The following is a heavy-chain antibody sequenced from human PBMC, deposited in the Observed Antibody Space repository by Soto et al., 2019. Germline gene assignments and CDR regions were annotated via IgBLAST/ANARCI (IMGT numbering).Heavy chain of an antibody. J-gene: IGHJ4*02. D-gene: IGHD3-22*01. Sequence: ASVKVSCKASGYTFTSYAMHWVRQAPGQRLEWMGWIDTGNGNTKYSQKFQDRITITRDTSARTAYMELNNLRSGDTAVYYCAKDRAQYDSSGLDWGQGTLVTVSS. CDR2: IDTGNGNT. CDR1: GYTFTSYA. CDR3: AKDRAQYDSSGLD. V-gene: IGHV1-3*04.